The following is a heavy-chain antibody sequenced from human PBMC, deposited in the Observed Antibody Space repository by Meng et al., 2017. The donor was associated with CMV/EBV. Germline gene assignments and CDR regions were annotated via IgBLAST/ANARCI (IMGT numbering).Heavy chain of an antibody. Sequence: GGSLRLSCAASGFTFSSYAMHWVRQAPAKGLERVAVISYDGSNKYYADSVKGRFTISRDNSKNTLYLQMNSLRAEDTAVYYCARVLQVVVAATKGGMDVWGQGTTVTVSS. CDR1: GFTFSSYA. J-gene: IGHJ6*02. CDR2: ISYDGSNK. D-gene: IGHD2-15*01. V-gene: IGHV3-30*04. CDR3: ARVLQVVVAATKGGMDV.